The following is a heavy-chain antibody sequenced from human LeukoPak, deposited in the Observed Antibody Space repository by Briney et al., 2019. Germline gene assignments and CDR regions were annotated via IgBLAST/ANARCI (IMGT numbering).Heavy chain of an antibody. V-gene: IGHV4-39*01. Sequence: PSETLSLTCTVSGASISSSSYYWGWIRQPPGKGPEWIGNIHYSGSTYYNPSLTSRVTISVDTSKNQFFLKLSSVTAADTAVYYCARQAERTLGPQDDYWGQGTLVTVSS. CDR3: ARQAERTLGPQDDY. D-gene: IGHD1-1*01. CDR2: IHYSGST. J-gene: IGHJ4*02. CDR1: GASISSSSYY.